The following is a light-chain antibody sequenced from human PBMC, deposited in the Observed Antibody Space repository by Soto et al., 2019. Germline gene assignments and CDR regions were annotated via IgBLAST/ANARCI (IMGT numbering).Light chain of an antibody. J-gene: IGKJ1*01. V-gene: IGKV1-5*03. CDR3: XXXXSYSPWT. CDR1: QSISSW. CDR2: KAS. Sequence: DIQMTQSPSTLSASVGDRVTITCRASQSISSWLAWYQQKPGKAPKLLIYKASSLESGVPSRFSGSGSGTEFXXTISSXXPDXFXXXXXXXXXSYSPWTFGQGTKVEIK.